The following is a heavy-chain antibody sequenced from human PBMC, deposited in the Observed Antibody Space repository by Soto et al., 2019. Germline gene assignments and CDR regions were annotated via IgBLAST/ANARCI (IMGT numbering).Heavy chain of an antibody. CDR2: INGSGGSA. CDR1: GLTLSDYG. D-gene: IGHD4-17*01. J-gene: IGHJ4*02. Sequence: GGSLSLSCAASGLTLSDYGMHWARQAPGKGLEWVSAINGSGGSAYYADSVKGRFTISRDNAKNTLYLQMNSLRAEDTAVYYCARSMIMTTVTTFDYWGQGTLVTVSS. CDR3: ARSMIMTTVTTFDY. V-gene: IGHV3-23*01.